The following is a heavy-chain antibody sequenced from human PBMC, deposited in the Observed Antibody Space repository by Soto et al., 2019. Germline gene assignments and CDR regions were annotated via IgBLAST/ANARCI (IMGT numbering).Heavy chain of an antibody. Sequence: QVQLVESGGGVVQPGRSLRLSCAASGFTFSSYGMHWVRQAPGKGLEWVAVIWYDGSNKYYADSVKGRFTISRDNSKNTLYLQMNSLRAEDTAVYYCASVYYDSSGLDAFDIWGQGTMVTVSS. CDR1: GFTFSSYG. D-gene: IGHD3-22*01. CDR3: ASVYYDSSGLDAFDI. CDR2: IWYDGSNK. J-gene: IGHJ3*02. V-gene: IGHV3-33*01.